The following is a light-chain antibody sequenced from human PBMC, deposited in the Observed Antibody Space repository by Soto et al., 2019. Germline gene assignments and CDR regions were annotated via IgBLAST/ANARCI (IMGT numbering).Light chain of an antibody. V-gene: IGKV1-5*01. Sequence: DIQVTQSPPTLSASVGDRVTITCRASQTISTWMAWYQQKPGKAPKLLIYDASSLESGVPSRFSGSGSGTDFTLTISGLQPNDFATYYCQQYNTYSRTFGQGTKVDI. CDR3: QQYNTYSRT. CDR2: DAS. CDR1: QTISTW. J-gene: IGKJ1*01.